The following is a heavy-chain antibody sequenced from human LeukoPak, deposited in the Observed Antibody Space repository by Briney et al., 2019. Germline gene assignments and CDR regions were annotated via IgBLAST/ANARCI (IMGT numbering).Heavy chain of an antibody. CDR1: GFIFTDYG. CDR2: IRYDGSDK. D-gene: IGHD1/OR15-1a*01. V-gene: IGHV3-30*02. J-gene: IGHJ5*02. CDR3: AKEGTASKPSDLET. Sequence: GGSLRLSCAASGFIFTDYGMHWVRQAPGKGLEWLTFIRYDGSDKYYADSVKGRFTISRDNSKNTLYLQMNSLTSEDTAVYYCAKEGTASKPSDLETWGQGILVTVSS.